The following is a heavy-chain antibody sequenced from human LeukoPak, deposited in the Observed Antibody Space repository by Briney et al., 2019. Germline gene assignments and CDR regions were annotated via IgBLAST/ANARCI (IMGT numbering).Heavy chain of an antibody. CDR3: AKEDRTASSGYSDY. J-gene: IGHJ4*02. CDR1: GFTFTDHY. Sequence: PGGSLRLSCAASGFTFTDHYMSWVRQAPGKGLEWVSYISSGGDIIYYADSVKGRFTISRDNAKNSLFLQMNSLRAEDTAVYYCAKEDRTASSGYSDYWGQGTLVTVSS. D-gene: IGHD3-22*01. CDR2: ISSGGDII. V-gene: IGHV3-11*04.